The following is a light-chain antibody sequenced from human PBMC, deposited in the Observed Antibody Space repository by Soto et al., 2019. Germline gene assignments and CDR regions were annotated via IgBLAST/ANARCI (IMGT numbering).Light chain of an antibody. V-gene: IGLV2-23*02. CDR2: EVS. CDR3: CPYAGSSPPHYV. CDR1: SSDVGSYNL. J-gene: IGLJ1*01. Sequence: QSVLTQPASVSGSPGQSITLSCTGTSSDVGSYNLVSWYQQHPGKAPKLMIYEVSKRPSGVSNRFSGSKSGNTASLTISGLQAEDEADYYCCPYAGSSPPHYVFGTGTKVTVL.